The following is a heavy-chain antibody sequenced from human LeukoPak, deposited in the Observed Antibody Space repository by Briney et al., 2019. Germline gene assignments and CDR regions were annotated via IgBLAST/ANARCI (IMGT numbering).Heavy chain of an antibody. Sequence: PSETLSLTCTVSGGSIANSRYYWGWIRQTPRKGLEWIASVYYSGGTYYNPSLKSRVTISRDTSKDQFSLKLTSVTAADTAVYFCASYYYYNTDGYYGRYVHHWGQGTLVIVSS. CDR2: VYYSGGT. D-gene: IGHD3-22*01. CDR1: GGSIANSRYY. J-gene: IGHJ1*01. CDR3: ASYYYYNTDGYYGRYVHH. V-gene: IGHV4-39*01.